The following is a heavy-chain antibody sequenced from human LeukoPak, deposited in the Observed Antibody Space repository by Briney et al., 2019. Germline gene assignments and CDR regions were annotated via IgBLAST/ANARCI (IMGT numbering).Heavy chain of an antibody. CDR2: INPSGGST. D-gene: IGHD2-2*02. Sequence: ASVKVSCKASGYTFTSYYMHWVRQAPGQGLEWMGIINPSGGSTSYAQKFQGRVTMTRDTSTSTVYMELSSLRSEDTAVYYCARGYCSSTSCYTHFDYWGQGTLVTVSS. CDR3: ARGYCSSTSCYTHFDY. V-gene: IGHV1-46*01. CDR1: GYTFTSYY. J-gene: IGHJ4*02.